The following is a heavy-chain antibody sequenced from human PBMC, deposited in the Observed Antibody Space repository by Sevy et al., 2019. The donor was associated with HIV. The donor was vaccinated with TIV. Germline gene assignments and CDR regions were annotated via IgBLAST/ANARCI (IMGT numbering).Heavy chain of an antibody. CDR1: GGSVSSYF. J-gene: IGHJ6*02. CDR3: ARESPYIAAARKYYYYNGMDV. CDR2: IYYSGSA. Sequence: SETLSLTCTVSGGSVSSYFWSWIRQPPGKGLEWIGYIYYSGSADYNPSLKSRVTISLDTSKNQFSLKLSSVTAADTAVYYCARESPYIAAARKYYYYNGMDVWGQGTTVTVSS. V-gene: IGHV4-59*02. D-gene: IGHD6-13*01.